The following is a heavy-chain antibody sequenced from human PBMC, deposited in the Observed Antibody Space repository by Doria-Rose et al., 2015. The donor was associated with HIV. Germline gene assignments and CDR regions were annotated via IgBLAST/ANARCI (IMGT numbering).Heavy chain of an antibody. Sequence: QVQLQESGPGLVKPSETLSLTCTVSGGSVASGTPYWDWIRQTPGKCLEWIGTIYYSGTTYYNPSLRGRVTISLHTSKTQYSLRLIAVTAADTGVYYCAKQAVNWFDPWGQGTLVTV. CDR1: GGSVASGTPY. CDR3: AKQAVNWFDP. V-gene: IGHV4-39*01. D-gene: IGHD6-25*01. J-gene: IGHJ5*02. CDR2: IYYSGTT.